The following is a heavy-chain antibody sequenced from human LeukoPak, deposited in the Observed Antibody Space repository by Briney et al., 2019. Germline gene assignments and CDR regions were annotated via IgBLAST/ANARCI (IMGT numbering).Heavy chain of an antibody. CDR1: GGSISSSSYY. J-gene: IGHJ4*02. Sequence: SETLSLTCTVSGGSISSSSYYWSWIRQPPGKGLEWIGYIYYSGSTNYNPSLKSRVTISVDTSKNQFSLKLSSVTAADTAVYYCARKSGGYSSGWYGVDYWGQGTLVTVSS. D-gene: IGHD6-19*01. CDR3: ARKSGGYSSGWYGVDY. CDR2: IYYSGST. V-gene: IGHV4-61*01.